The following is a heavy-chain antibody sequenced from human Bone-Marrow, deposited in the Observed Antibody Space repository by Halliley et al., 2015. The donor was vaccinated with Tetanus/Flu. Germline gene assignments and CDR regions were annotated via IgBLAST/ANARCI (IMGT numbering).Heavy chain of an antibody. J-gene: IGHJ4*02. Sequence: IFYSGSTSYNPSLKSRVTFSVDTSKNQFSLKLSSVTAADTAVYYCATGRVVVPATTPSYYFDYWGQGTLVTVSS. CDR3: ATGRVVVPATTPSYYFDY. CDR2: IFYSGST. D-gene: IGHD2-2*01. V-gene: IGHV4-30-4*01.